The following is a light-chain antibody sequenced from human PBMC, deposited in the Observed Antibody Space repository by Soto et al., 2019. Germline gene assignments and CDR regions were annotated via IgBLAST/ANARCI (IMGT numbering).Light chain of an antibody. Sequence: QSVLTQPPSVSEAPGQRVTISCAGGTSNIGNKGVNRYQQFSGKAPKLLVYYDDLLPSGVSDRFSGSKSGTSASLAISGLQSEDEADYYCATWDDSLNGHVLGGGTQLTVL. CDR1: TSNIGNKG. CDR2: YDD. V-gene: IGLV1-36*01. CDR3: ATWDDSLNGHV. J-gene: IGLJ7*01.